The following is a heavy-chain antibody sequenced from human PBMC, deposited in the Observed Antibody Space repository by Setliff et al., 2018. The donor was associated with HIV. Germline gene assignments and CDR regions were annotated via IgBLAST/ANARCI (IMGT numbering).Heavy chain of an antibody. CDR2: VDTDGSGT. J-gene: IGHJ3*01. CDR3: ATVFEV. V-gene: IGHV3-74*01. Sequence: PGESLKISCAASGFTLNRYWMSWVRQAPGKGLMWVARVDTDGSGTSYADSVKGRFTISRDNAKNTLYLQMNTLRVEDTAVYYCATVFEVWGQGTMVTVSS. CDR1: GFTLNRYW.